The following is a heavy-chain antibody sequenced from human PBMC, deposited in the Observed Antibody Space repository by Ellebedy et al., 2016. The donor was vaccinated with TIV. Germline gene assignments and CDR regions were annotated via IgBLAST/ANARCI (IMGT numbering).Heavy chain of an antibody. CDR3: ARDRPTILTGYYSDY. CDR1: GYSFINYG. J-gene: IGHJ4*02. D-gene: IGHD3-9*01. CDR2: ISGYNGHT. V-gene: IGHV1-18*01. Sequence: ASVKVSCKASGYSFINYGVSWVRQAPGQGLEWLGRISGYNGHTNYAQKFQGRVTMTTDTSTNTAYMEVRSLRSDDTAVYYCARDRPTILTGYYSDYWGQGTLVTVSS.